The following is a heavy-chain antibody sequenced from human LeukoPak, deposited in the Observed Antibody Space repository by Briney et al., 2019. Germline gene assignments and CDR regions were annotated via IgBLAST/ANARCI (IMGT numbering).Heavy chain of an antibody. V-gene: IGHV5-51*01. D-gene: IGHD2-15*01. CDR2: IYPGDSDT. J-gene: IGHJ6*04. CDR3: ARQQVAYYYYYGMDV. CDR1: GYSFTTYW. Sequence: PGESLKISCKGSGYSFTTYWIAWVRQMPGKGLDWMGIIYPGDSDTRYSPSFQGQVTISADKSISTAFLQWSSLKASDTAMYYCARQQVAYYYYYGMDVWGKGTTVTVSS.